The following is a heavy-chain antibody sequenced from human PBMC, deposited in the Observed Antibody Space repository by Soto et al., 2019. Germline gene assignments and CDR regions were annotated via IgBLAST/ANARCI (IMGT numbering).Heavy chain of an antibody. V-gene: IGHV3-74*01. CDR1: GFTFSSYW. CDR2: IHSDGSST. D-gene: IGHD5-12*01. J-gene: IGHJ2*01. Sequence: EVQLVESGGGLVQPGGSLRLSCAASGFTFSSYWMHWVRQAPGKGLVWVSRIHSDGSSTSYADSVKGRFTISRDNAKNTLYLQMNSLRAEDTAVYYCARDLYSGYDSDWYFDLWGRGTLVTVSS. CDR3: ARDLYSGYDSDWYFDL.